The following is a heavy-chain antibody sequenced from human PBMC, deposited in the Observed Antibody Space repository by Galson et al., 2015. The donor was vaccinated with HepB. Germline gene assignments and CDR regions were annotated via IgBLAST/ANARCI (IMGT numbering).Heavy chain of an antibody. V-gene: IGHV7-4-1*02. CDR2: INTASRNP. Sequence: SVKVSCKASGYSFTSYAINWVRQAPGQGLEWMGWINTASRNPTYAQGFTGRFVFSTDTSVSTAYLQISSLQAEDSAVYYCARKYFFYYYMDVWGKGTAVTVSS. CDR3: ARKYFFYYYMDV. CDR1: GYSFTSYA. J-gene: IGHJ6*03.